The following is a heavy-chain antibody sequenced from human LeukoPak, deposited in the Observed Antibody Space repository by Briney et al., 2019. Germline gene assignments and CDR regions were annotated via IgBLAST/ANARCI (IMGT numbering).Heavy chain of an antibody. CDR2: IYYSGST. CDR1: GGSISSSTYY. V-gene: IGHV4-39*01. D-gene: IGHD1-26*01. Sequence: SETLSLTCSVSGGSISSSTYYWGWIRQPPGKGLEWIGSIYYSGSTYYNPSLKSRITISIDTSKNQFSLKLSSVTAADTAVYYCARHAAGAATTEYWGQGTLVTVSS. J-gene: IGHJ4*02. CDR3: ARHAAGAATTEY.